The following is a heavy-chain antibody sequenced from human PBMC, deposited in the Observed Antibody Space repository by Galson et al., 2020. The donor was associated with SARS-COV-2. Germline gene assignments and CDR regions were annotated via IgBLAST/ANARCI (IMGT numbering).Heavy chain of an antibody. CDR1: GYTFTSYD. D-gene: IGHD5-18*01. J-gene: IGHJ4*02. CDR2: MNPNSGNT. CDR3: ARVVRPFSMVTFYYFDY. Sequence: ALVKVSCKASGYTFTSYDINWVRQATGQGLEWMGWMNPNSGNTGYAQKFQGRVTMTRNTSISTAYMELSSLRSEDTAVYYCARVVRPFSMVTFYYFDYWGQGTLVTVSS. V-gene: IGHV1-8*01.